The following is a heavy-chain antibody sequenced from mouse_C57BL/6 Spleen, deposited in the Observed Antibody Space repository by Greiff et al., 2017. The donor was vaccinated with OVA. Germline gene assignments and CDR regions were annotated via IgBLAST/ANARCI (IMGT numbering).Heavy chain of an antibody. D-gene: IGHD2-1*01. CDR3: ASYYGNYGWYFDV. CDR1: GYTFTDYY. Sequence: EVQLQQSGPELVKPGASVKISCKASGYTFTDYYMNWVKQSHGKSLEWIGDINPNNGGTSYNQKFKGKATLTVDKSSSTAYMELRSLTSEDSAVYYCASYYGNYGWYFDVWGTGTTVTVSS. CDR2: INPNNGGT. J-gene: IGHJ1*03. V-gene: IGHV1-26*01.